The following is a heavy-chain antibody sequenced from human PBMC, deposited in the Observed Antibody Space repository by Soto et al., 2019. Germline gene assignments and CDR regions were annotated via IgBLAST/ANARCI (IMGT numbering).Heavy chain of an antibody. CDR1: GDSFISYW. J-gene: IGHJ5*02. V-gene: IGHV5-51*01. CDR2: IYPGDSDT. D-gene: IGHD6-19*01. Sequence: GESLKISCKGSGDSFISYWIGWVRQMTGKGLEWMGIIYPGDSDTRYSPSFQGQVTISADKSISTAYLQWSSLKASDTAMYYCSRHLNGEQWLVHNWFDPWGQGTLVTVSS. CDR3: SRHLNGEQWLVHNWFDP.